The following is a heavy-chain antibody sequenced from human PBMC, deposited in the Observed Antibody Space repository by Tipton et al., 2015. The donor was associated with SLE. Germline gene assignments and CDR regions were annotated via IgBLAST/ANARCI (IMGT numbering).Heavy chain of an antibody. CDR3: AREGSSSADY. CDR2: IYYSGST. V-gene: IGHV4-39*07. CDR1: GGSISSSSYY. D-gene: IGHD6-6*01. J-gene: IGHJ4*02. Sequence: TLSLTCTVSGGSISSSSYYWGWIRQPPGKGLEWIGSIYYSGSTYYNPSLKSRVTISVDTSKNQFSLKLSSVTAADTAVYYCAREGSSSADYWGQGTLVTVSS.